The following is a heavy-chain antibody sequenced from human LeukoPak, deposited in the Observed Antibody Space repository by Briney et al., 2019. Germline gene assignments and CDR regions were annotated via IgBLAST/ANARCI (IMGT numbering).Heavy chain of an antibody. CDR2: GNQCGSYK. Sequence: WGSLTLSCAASECPFWNYWITWIRPPPARGLERVANGNQCGSYKYYVDSVRGRFTISRDNAKNEVYLQMDSLRVEDSAVYYCARGEPHCSTSTCSRRRMDVWGQGTTVTASS. V-gene: IGHV3-7*01. D-gene: IGHD2-2*01. CDR3: ARGEPHCSTSTCSRRRMDV. CDR1: ECPFWNYW. J-gene: IGHJ6*02.